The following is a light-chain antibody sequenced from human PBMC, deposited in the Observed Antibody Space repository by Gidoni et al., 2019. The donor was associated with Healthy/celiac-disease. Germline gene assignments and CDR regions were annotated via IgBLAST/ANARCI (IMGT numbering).Light chain of an antibody. Sequence: EIVLTQSPATLSFSPGERATLPCRASQSVSSYLAWYQQKPGQAPRLLIYDASNRATGIPARFRGSGSGTDFTLNISSLEPEDFAVHYCQQRSNWPPVTFGQGAKVEIK. CDR1: QSVSSY. V-gene: IGKV3-11*01. CDR3: QQRSNWPPVT. J-gene: IGKJ1*01. CDR2: DAS.